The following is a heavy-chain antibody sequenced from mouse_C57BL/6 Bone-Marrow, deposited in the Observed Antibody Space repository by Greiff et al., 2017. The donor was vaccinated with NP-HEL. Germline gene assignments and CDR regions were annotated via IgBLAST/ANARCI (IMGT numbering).Heavy chain of an antibody. CDR2: ISDGGSYT. CDR3: ARDQGVRYYYAMDY. CDR1: GFPFSSYA. V-gene: IGHV5-4*01. D-gene: IGHD3-2*02. J-gene: IGHJ4*01. Sequence: EVKLVESGGGLVKPGGSLKLSCAASGFPFSSYAMSWVRQTPEKRLEWVATISDGGSYTYYPDNVKGRFTISRENAKNNLYLQMSHLKSEDTAMYYCARDQGVRYYYAMDYWGQGTSVTVSS.